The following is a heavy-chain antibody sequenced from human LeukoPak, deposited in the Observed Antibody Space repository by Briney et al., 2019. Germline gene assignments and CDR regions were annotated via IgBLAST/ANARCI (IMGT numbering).Heavy chain of an antibody. D-gene: IGHD3-9*01. CDR3: AREYYDILTGYSNYNWFDP. CDR1: GGSISSYY. Sequence: PSETLSLTCTVSGGSISSYYWSWIRQPPGKGLEWIGYIYYSGSTNYNPPLKSRVTISVDTSKNQFSLKLSSVTAADTAVYYCAREYYDILTGYSNYNWFDPWGQGTLVTVSS. CDR2: IYYSGST. J-gene: IGHJ5*02. V-gene: IGHV4-59*01.